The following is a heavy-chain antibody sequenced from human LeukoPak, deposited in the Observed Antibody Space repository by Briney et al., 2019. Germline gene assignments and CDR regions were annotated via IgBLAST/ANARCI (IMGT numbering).Heavy chain of an antibody. CDR3: AKDSDATAMYTIYYYDF. V-gene: IGHV3-23*01. Sequence: GGSLRLSCAASGFTFSSYSMTWVRQLPGGGLQWLAAINADGAHSYYADFVKGRFTISRDSSLDTLSLHISRLTTEDSAIYFCAKDSDATAMYTIYYYDFWGQGTLVTVSS. CDR1: GFTFSSYS. D-gene: IGHD3-3*01. J-gene: IGHJ4*02. CDR2: INADGAHS.